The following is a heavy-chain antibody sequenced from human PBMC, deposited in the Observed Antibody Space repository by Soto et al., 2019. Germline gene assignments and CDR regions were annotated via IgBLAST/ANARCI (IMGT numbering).Heavy chain of an antibody. J-gene: IGHJ4*02. V-gene: IGHV3-33*01. CDR3: ARDRGGSYFPEY. Sequence: QVQLVESGGGVVKPGRSLRLSCAASGFTFSSYGMHWVRQAPGKGLEWVAVIWYDGSNKYYADSVKGRFTISRDNSKNTLYLQMNSLRAEDTAVYYCARDRGGSYFPEYWGQGTLVTVSS. D-gene: IGHD1-26*01. CDR2: IWYDGSNK. CDR1: GFTFSSYG.